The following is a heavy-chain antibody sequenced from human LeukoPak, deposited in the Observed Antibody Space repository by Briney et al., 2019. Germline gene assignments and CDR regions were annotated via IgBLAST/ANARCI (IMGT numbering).Heavy chain of an antibody. CDR3: AKDALYGTLYTFDS. Sequence: GGSLRLSCAASGFTFSDYAMSWVRQAPGKGLEWVSCISGTGRATYYADSVKGRFTISRDNSKNILYLQINNLRAEDTAIYFCAKDALYGTLYTFDSWGQGTLVTVSS. V-gene: IGHV3-23*01. CDR1: GFTFSDYA. D-gene: IGHD2/OR15-2a*01. CDR2: ISGTGRAT. J-gene: IGHJ4*02.